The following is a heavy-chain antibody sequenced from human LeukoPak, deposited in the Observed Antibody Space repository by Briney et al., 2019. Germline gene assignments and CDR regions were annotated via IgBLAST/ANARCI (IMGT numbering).Heavy chain of an antibody. CDR3: ARDWARTWIQHGENWFDP. Sequence: SVKVSCKASGGTFSKYAVTWVRQAPGQGLEWMGNIVPVFGTPIYAQKFQGRVTITTDESRTTAYMELSRLRSDDTAVYYCARDWARTWIQHGENWFDPWGQGTLVTVSS. J-gene: IGHJ5*02. D-gene: IGHD5-18*01. CDR1: GGTFSKYA. V-gene: IGHV1-69*05. CDR2: IVPVFGTP.